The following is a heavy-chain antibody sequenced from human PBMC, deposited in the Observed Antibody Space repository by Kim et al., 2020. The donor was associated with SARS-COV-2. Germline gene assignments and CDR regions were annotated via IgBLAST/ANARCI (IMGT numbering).Heavy chain of an antibody. CDR2: ICYDGSNK. D-gene: IGHD2-2*01. CDR3: AASTRDHNGRDVYW. CDR1: GFTFSSYG. J-gene: IGHJ2*01. V-gene: IGHV3-33*03. Sequence: GGSLRLSCAASGFTFSSYGMHWVRQAPGKGLEWVAVICYDGSNKNYADSVKERLATTSDNSNKNLYLLKNSLLTADTAVYYCAASTRDHNGRDVYW.